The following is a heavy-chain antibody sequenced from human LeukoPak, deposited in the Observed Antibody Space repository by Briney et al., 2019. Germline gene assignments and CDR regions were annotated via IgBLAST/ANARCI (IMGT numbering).Heavy chain of an antibody. J-gene: IGHJ3*02. CDR3: ARFLTAGDSGAFDI. CDR2: IYYSGST. CDR1: GGSISSYY. D-gene: IGHD4-17*01. V-gene: IGHV4-59*01. Sequence: SETLSLTCTVSGGSISSYYWSWIRQPPGKGLEWIGYIYYSGSTNYNPSLKSRVTISVDTSKNQFSLKLSSVTAADTAVYYCARFLTAGDSGAFDIWGQGTMVTVSS.